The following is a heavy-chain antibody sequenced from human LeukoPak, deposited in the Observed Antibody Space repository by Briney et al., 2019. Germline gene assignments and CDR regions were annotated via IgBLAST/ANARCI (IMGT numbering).Heavy chain of an antibody. CDR3: AKEGAESFPDAFDI. CDR2: ISYSGST. J-gene: IGHJ3*02. CDR1: GGSISPYC. Sequence: PSETLSLTCTVSGGSISPYCWSWLRQPPGKGLEWIGYISYSGSTKNNPSLKSRVTISVDTSKNQFSLKLTSVTAADTAVYYCAKEGAESFPDAFDIWGQGTMITVSS. D-gene: IGHD3-10*01. V-gene: IGHV4-59*01.